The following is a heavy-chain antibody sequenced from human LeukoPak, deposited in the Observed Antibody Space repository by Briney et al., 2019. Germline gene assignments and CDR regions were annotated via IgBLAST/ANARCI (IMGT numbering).Heavy chain of an antibody. D-gene: IGHD7-27*01. J-gene: IGHJ4*02. V-gene: IGHV4-30-4*08. CDR1: GGSISSGDYY. CDR3: ARDSRTPRTGDYYFDY. Sequence: SQTLSLTCTVSGGSISSGDYYWSWIRQPPGKGLEWIGYIYYSGGTYYNPSLKSRVTISVDTSKNQFSLKLSSVTAADTAVYYCARDSRTPRTGDYYFDYWGQGTLVTVSS. CDR2: IYYSGGT.